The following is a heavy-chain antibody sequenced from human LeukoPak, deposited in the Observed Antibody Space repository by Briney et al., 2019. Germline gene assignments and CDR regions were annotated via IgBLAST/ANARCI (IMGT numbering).Heavy chain of an antibody. V-gene: IGHV4-39*01. CDR1: GGSISSSNYY. CDR2: MYYSGNT. J-gene: IGHJ4*02. CDR3: ARTLGWASSRYPFDG. Sequence: SETLSLTCTVSGGSISSSNYYWGWIRHPPGKGLEWIGSMYYSGNTDYNPSLKSRVTISVDTSKNQFSLKLSSVTAADTAVYYCARTLGWASSRYPFDGWGQGTLVTVSS. D-gene: IGHD3-16*02.